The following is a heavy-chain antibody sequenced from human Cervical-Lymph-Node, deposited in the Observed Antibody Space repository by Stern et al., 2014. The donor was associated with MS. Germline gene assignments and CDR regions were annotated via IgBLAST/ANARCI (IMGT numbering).Heavy chain of an antibody. CDR2: IHAGNGDT. CDR3: AKGSGASSWYWFDP. D-gene: IGHD6-13*01. Sequence: QVQLVESGAEVKKPGASVKVSCEASGYTFTSYGIHWVRQAPGQRLEWMAWIHAGNGDTKYSQKFQGRVTVTRDTSASTAYMDLISLMSEDTAIYYCAKGSGASSWYWFDPWGQGTLVTVSS. CDR1: GYTFTSYG. V-gene: IGHV1-3*01. J-gene: IGHJ5*02.